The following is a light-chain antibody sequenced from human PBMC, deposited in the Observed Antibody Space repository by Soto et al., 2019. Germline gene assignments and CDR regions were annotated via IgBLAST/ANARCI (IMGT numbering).Light chain of an antibody. CDR3: QQYGSSSWT. Sequence: DIVLTQSPGTLSLSPGKRATLSCRASQSISSSYLAWYQQRPGQAPRLLIYGASSRATGIPDRFSGSGSGTECTLTISRLEPEDFAVYYCQQYGSSSWTLGQGTKVDI. J-gene: IGKJ1*01. CDR2: GAS. V-gene: IGKV3-20*01. CDR1: QSISSSY.